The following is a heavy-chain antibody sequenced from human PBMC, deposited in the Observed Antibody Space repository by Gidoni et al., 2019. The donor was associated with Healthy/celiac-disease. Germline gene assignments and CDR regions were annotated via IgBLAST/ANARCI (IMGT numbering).Heavy chain of an antibody. D-gene: IGHD3-22*01. CDR2: ISSSSSTI. V-gene: IGHV3-48*02. Sequence: EVQLVESGGGLVQPGGSMRLSCAASGFTFSSYSMNWVRQAPGKGLEWVSYISSSSSTIYYADSVKGRFTISRDNAKNSLYLQMNSLRDEDTAVYYCAREDSGRYYDSSADYWGQGTLVTVSS. CDR1: GFTFSSYS. CDR3: AREDSGRYYDSSADY. J-gene: IGHJ4*02.